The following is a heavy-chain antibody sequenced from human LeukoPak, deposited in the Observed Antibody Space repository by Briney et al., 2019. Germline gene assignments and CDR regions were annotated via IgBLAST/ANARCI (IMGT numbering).Heavy chain of an antibody. V-gene: IGHV4-39*07. CDR2: IDYSGST. CDR1: GGSISSRSYY. D-gene: IGHD5-24*01. Sequence: PSETLSLTCTVSGGSISSRSYYWGWIRQPPGKGLEWIGSIDYSGSTYYNPSLKSRVTISVDTSKNQFSLKLSSVTAADTAVYYCARGWLQSADFDYWGQGTLVTVSS. CDR3: ARGWLQSADFDY. J-gene: IGHJ4*02.